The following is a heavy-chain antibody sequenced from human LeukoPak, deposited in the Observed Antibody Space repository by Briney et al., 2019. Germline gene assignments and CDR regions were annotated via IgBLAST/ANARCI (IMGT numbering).Heavy chain of an antibody. CDR2: IYYSGST. CDR1: GGSISSSSYY. J-gene: IGHJ5*02. V-gene: IGHV4-39*07. Sequence: SETLSLTCTVSGGSISSSSYYWGWIRQPPGKGLEWIGSIYYSGSTYYNPSLKSRVTISVDTSKNQFSLKLSSVTAAETAVYYCARGGSSGFYRWGQGTLVTVSS. CDR3: ARGGSSGFYR. D-gene: IGHD1-26*01.